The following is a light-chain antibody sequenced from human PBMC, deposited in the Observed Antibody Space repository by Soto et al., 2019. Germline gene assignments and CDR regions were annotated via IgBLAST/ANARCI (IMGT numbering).Light chain of an antibody. CDR1: QSVSSY. CDR3: QQRSNWPQGLT. CDR2: DAS. Sequence: ELVLTQSPATLSLSPGERATLSCRASQSVSSYLAWYQQKPGQAPRLLIYDASNSATGIPARFSGSGSGTDFTLTISSLEPEDFAVYYCQQRSNWPQGLTFGGGTKVDIK. J-gene: IGKJ4*01. V-gene: IGKV3-11*01.